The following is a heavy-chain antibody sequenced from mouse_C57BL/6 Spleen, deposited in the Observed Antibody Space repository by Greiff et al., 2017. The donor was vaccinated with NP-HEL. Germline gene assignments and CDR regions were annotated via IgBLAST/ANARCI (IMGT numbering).Heavy chain of an antibody. CDR3: ARTARIKY. D-gene: IGHD1-2*01. V-gene: IGHV3-2*02. CDR2: ISYSGST. J-gene: IGHJ2*01. Sequence: EVKLQESGPGLVKPSQSLSLTCTVTGYSITSGYGWNWIRQFPGNKLEWMGYISYSGSTNYNPSLKSRIATNRDTSKNQFFLQLNSVTTEDTATYYCARTARIKYWGQGTTLTVSS. CDR1: GYSITSGYG.